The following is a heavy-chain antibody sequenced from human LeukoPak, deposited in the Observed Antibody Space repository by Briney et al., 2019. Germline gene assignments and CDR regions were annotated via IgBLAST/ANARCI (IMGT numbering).Heavy chain of an antibody. Sequence: PSETLSLTCTVSGGSISSYYWSWIRQPPGEGLEWIGYIYYSGSTNYHHSLKSRVTISVDTSKNQFSLKLSSVTAADTAVYYCARGFSGWYFLEGSFPWFDPWGQGTLVTVSS. D-gene: IGHD6-19*01. CDR2: IYYSGST. CDR3: ARGFSGWYFLEGSFPWFDP. J-gene: IGHJ5*02. CDR1: GGSISSYY. V-gene: IGHV4-59*01.